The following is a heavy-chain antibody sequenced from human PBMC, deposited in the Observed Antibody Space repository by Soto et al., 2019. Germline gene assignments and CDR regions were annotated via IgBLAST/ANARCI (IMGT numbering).Heavy chain of an antibody. Sequence: QVQLVQSGAEVKKPGASVKVSCKASGYTFTGYYIHWVRQAPGQGLEWMGWVTPNSGGTNSAQNFQGRVTMTRDPSISTAYMELSNLRADDTAVYYCAGTVSIAVAGPWAYWGQGTHVTVSS. CDR1: GYTFTGYY. V-gene: IGHV1-2*02. J-gene: IGHJ4*02. CDR2: VTPNSGGT. D-gene: IGHD6-19*01. CDR3: AGTVSIAVAGPWAY.